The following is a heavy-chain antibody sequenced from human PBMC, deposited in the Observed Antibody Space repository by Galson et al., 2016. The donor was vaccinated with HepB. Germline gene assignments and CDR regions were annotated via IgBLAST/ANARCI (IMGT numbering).Heavy chain of an antibody. D-gene: IGHD3-3*01. CDR3: AKNDFWSGYPPYFYYAMDV. CDR1: GFILSSYG. CDR2: MSGSADRT. V-gene: IGHV3-23*01. Sequence: SLRLSCAASGFILSSYGMHWVRQAPGKGLEWVSAMSGSADRTSYAVSVEGRFTISRDNSRNTLYLEMHSLRAEDTALYYCAKNDFWSGYPPYFYYAMDVWGQGTTVTVS. J-gene: IGHJ6*02.